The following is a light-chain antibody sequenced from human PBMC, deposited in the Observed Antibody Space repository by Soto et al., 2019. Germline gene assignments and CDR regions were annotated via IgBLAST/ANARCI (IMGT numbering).Light chain of an antibody. CDR3: CSSGGSPTYV. CDR2: GND. CDR1: SSNIGAGYY. Sequence: QSVLTQPPSVSGAPGQRVTISCTGSSSNIGAGYYVHWYQQLPGIAPKLLIYGNDNRPSGVPDRFSGSKSGTSASLAITGLQAEDEADYYCCSSGGSPTYVFGTGTKLTVL. J-gene: IGLJ1*01. V-gene: IGLV1-40*01.